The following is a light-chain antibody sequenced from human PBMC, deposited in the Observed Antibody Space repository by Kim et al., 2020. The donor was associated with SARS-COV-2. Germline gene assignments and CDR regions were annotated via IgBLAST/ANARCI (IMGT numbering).Light chain of an antibody. J-gene: IGKJ4*01. CDR1: QGITNY. CDR3: QKYESVPAT. V-gene: IGKV1-27*01. CDR2: AAS. Sequence: DIQMTQSPSSLSASVGDRVTITCRASQGITNYLAWYQQKPGKVPSLIVYAASILQPGVPSRFSASGYGTDFTLNIASLHPEDVATYYCQKYESVPATFGEGTKVDIK.